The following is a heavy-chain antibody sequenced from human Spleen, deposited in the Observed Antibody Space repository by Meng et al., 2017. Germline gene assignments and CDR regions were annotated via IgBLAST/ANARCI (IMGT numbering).Heavy chain of an antibody. D-gene: IGHD6-25*01. CDR1: GYNFPDYY. J-gene: IGHJ4*02. CDR3: ARDEDISAAGKLFGDY. CDR2: INPKSGDT. V-gene: IGHV1-2*06. Sequence: LVPAGDEVEKPGASVKVSCKPSGYNFPDYYIHWVRRAPGQGLEWMGRINPKSGDTHYAQKFQARVTMTGDTSISTAYMELSGLRSDDTAMYYCARDEDISAAGKLFGDYWGQGTLVTVSS.